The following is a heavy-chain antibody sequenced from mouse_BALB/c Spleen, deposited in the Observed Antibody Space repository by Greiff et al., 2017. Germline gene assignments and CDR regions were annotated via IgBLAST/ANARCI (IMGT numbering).Heavy chain of an antibody. J-gene: IGHJ2*01. CDR2: ISSGGGST. V-gene: IGHV5-12-1*01. CDR3: ARQEYYFDY. CDR1: GFAFSSYD. Sequence: EVMLLESGGGLVKPGGSLKLSCAASGFAFSSYDMSWVRQTPEKRLEWVAYISSGGGSTYYPDTVKGRFTISRDNAKNTLYLQMSSLKSEDTAMYYCARQEYYFDYWGQGTTLTVSS.